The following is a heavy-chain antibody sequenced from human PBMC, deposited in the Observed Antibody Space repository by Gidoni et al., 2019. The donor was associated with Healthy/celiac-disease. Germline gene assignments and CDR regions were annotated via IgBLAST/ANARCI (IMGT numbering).Heavy chain of an antibody. CDR1: GYTFTGYY. D-gene: IGHD5-12*01. Sequence: QVQLVQSGAEVKKPGASVKVSCKASGYTFTGYYMHWVRQAPGQGLEWKGRINPNSGGTNYAQKFQGRVTMTRDTSISTAYMELSRLRSDDTAVYYCARSHSGYDLDWFDPWGQGTLVTVSS. CDR2: INPNSGGT. J-gene: IGHJ5*02. V-gene: IGHV1-2*06. CDR3: ARSHSGYDLDWFDP.